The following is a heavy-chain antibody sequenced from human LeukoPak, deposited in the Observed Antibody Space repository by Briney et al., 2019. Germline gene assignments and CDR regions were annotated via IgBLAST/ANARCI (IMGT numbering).Heavy chain of an antibody. CDR2: IKQDGSEK. CDR3: ARDSYYYDSSGGITF. Sequence: PGGSLRLSCAASGFTFSSYWMSWVRQAPGKGLEWVANIKQDGSEKYYVDSVKGRFTISRDNAKNSLYLQMNSLRAEDTAVYYCARDSYYYDSSGGITFWGQGTLVTVSS. D-gene: IGHD3-22*01. CDR1: GFTFSSYW. J-gene: IGHJ4*02. V-gene: IGHV3-7*01.